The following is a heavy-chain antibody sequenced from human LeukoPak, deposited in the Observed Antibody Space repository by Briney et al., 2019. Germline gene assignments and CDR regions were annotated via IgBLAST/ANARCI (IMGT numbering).Heavy chain of an antibody. D-gene: IGHD6-19*01. CDR3: ARTGYSSGWYRGYGMDV. V-gene: IGHV1-8*01. CDR2: MNPNSGNT. CDR1: GYTFASYD. Sequence: ASVKVSCKASGYTFASYDINWVRQATGQGLEWMGWMNPNSGNTGYAQKFQGRVTMTRNTSISTAYMELSSLRSEDTAVYHRARTGYSSGWYRGYGMDVWGQGTTVTVSS. J-gene: IGHJ6*02.